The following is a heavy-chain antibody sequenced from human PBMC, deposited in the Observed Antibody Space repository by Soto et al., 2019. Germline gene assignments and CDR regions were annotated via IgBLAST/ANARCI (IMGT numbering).Heavy chain of an antibody. CDR3: ARNLPAGNPMQFDT. J-gene: IGHJ4*02. CDR1: GGSFRGFY. D-gene: IGHD6-13*01. CDR2: INHVGIT. V-gene: IGHV4-34*01. Sequence: PSETLYLTCAVSGGSFRGFYWTWIRQSPGKGLEWLGDINHVGITNYNPSLKSRVSIPVDTSKSQFSLKLSSVTAADTAVYYCARNLPAGNPMQFDTWGQGALVTVSS.